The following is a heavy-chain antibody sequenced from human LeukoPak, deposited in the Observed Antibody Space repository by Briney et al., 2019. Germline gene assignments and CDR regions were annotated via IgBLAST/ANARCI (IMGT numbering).Heavy chain of an antibody. CDR3: ARQYCSGGSCYWYFDL. V-gene: IGHV4-59*01. Sequence: SETLSLTCTVSGGSISSYSWSWIRQPPGKGLEWIGYIYYSGSTNYNPSLKSRVTISVDTSKNQFSLKLSSVTAADTAVYYCARQYCSGGSCYWYFDLWGRGTLVTVSS. J-gene: IGHJ2*01. CDR2: IYYSGST. CDR1: GGSISSYS. D-gene: IGHD2-15*01.